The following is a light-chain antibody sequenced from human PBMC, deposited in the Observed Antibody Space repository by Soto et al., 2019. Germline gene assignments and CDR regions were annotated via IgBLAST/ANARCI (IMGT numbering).Light chain of an antibody. CDR1: QSVSSN. Sequence: EKGMTQPPATLSVPPGERATLPCRSSQSVSSNLAWYQQNPGQAPRLLIYGASTRATGIPARFSGSGSGTEFTLTISSLQSEDFAVYYCQQYDNWPPFTFGPGTKVDIK. CDR2: GAS. V-gene: IGKV3-15*01. J-gene: IGKJ3*01. CDR3: QQYDNWPPFT.